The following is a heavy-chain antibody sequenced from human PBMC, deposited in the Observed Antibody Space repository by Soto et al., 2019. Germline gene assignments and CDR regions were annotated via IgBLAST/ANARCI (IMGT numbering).Heavy chain of an antibody. D-gene: IGHD3-10*01. V-gene: IGHV4-59*12. CDR3: VRGVLS. Sequence: SETLSLTCTVSGGSISSYYRSWIRQPPGKGLGWIGYIYYSGSTYYNPSLKSRVTISVDTSKNQFSLKLSSVTAADTAVYFCVRGVLSWGQGTLVTVSS. CDR1: GGSISSYY. CDR2: IYYSGST. J-gene: IGHJ1*01.